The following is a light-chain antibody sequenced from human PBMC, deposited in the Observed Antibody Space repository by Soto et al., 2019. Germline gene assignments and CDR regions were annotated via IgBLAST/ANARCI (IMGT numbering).Light chain of an antibody. V-gene: IGLV1-44*01. CDR2: SDT. CDR1: GSNVGSNG. J-gene: IGLJ1*01. CDR3: AARDDRLNGHV. Sequence: QSVLTQPPSLSATPGQRVTISCSGGGSNVGSNGVEWFQQLPGAAPQLLIYSDTERPSGVPDRFSGSRAGTSASLAISGLQSEDEADYYCAARDDRLNGHVFGIGTKVTVL.